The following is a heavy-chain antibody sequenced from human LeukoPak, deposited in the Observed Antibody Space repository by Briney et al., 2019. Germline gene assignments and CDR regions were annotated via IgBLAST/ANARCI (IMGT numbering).Heavy chain of an antibody. D-gene: IGHD3-16*01. V-gene: IGHV5-51*01. CDR2: IYLGDSDT. J-gene: IGHJ5*02. Sequence: GESLKISCKGSGYSFTSYWIGWVRQMPGKGLEWMGIIYLGDSDTRYSPSFQGQVTISAGKSISTAYLQWSSLKVSDTAMYYCARLAGLRLGELLPWGQGTLVTVSS. CDR1: GYSFTSYW. CDR3: ARLAGLRLGELLP.